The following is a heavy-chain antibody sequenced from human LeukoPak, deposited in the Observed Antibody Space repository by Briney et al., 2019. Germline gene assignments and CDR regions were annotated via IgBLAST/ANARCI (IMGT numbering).Heavy chain of an antibody. CDR3: ARLNDSSGYSYWYFDL. Sequence: ASETLSLTCTVSGGSISSYYWSWIRQPPGKGLEWIGYIYYSGSTNYNPSLKSRVTISVDTSKNQFSLKLSSVTAADTAVYYCARLNDSSGYSYWYFDLWGRGTLVTVSS. CDR1: GGSISSYY. J-gene: IGHJ2*01. V-gene: IGHV4-59*08. D-gene: IGHD3-22*01. CDR2: IYYSGST.